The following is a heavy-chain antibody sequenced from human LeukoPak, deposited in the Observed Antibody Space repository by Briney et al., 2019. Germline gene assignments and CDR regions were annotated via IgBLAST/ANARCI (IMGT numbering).Heavy chain of an antibody. CDR3: ARGRSGSSRTWAMTTVTTVAYYFDY. J-gene: IGHJ4*02. CDR2: INHSGST. V-gene: IGHV4-34*01. D-gene: IGHD4-17*01. Sequence: SETLSLTCAVYGGSFSGYYWSWIRQPPGKGPEWIGEINHSGSTNYNPSLKSRVTISVDTSKNQFSLKLSSVTAADTAVYYCARGRSGSSRTWAMTTVTTVAYYFDYWGQGTLVTVSS. CDR1: GGSFSGYY.